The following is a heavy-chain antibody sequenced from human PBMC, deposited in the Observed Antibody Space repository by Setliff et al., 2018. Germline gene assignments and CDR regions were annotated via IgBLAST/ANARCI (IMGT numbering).Heavy chain of an antibody. V-gene: IGHV1-69*10. J-gene: IGHJ4*02. CDR3: ARERPTNWEGYYIGH. CDR1: GGTFSSYA. Sequence: GASVKVSCKASGGTFSSYAISWVRQAPGQGLEWMGGIIPILDIANYAQKFQGRVTITADESTSTAYMELSSLRSEDTAVYYCARERPTNWEGYYIGHWGLGTLVTVSS. D-gene: IGHD7-27*01. CDR2: IIPILDIA.